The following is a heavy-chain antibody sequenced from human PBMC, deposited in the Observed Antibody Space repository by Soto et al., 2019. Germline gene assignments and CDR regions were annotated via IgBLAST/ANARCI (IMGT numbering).Heavy chain of an antibody. CDR3: ASDSVVVAANDAIDI. Sequence: ASVKVSCKASGGTFSSYAISWVRQAPGQGLEWMGGIIPIFGTANYAQKFQGRVTITADESTSTAYMELSSLRSEDTAVYYCASDSVVVAANDAIDIWGQGTMVTVSS. J-gene: IGHJ3*02. D-gene: IGHD2-15*01. CDR2: IIPIFGTA. CDR1: GGTFSSYA. V-gene: IGHV1-69*13.